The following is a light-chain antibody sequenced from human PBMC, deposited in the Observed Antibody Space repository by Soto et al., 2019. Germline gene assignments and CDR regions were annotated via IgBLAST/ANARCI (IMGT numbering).Light chain of an antibody. Sequence: ETVMTQSPGTLSVSLGERATLSCRASQSVSIHLAWYQQKPGQAPRLLIYGASTRATGIPARFSGSESGTEFTLTISSLQSEDFAVYYCQQYNNWPFTFGQGTRLEIK. CDR3: QQYNNWPFT. CDR1: QSVSIH. V-gene: IGKV3-15*01. CDR2: GAS. J-gene: IGKJ5*01.